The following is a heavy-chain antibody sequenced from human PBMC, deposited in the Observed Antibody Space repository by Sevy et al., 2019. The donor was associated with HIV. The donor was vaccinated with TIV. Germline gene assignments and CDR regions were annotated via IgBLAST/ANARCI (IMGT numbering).Heavy chain of an antibody. CDR3: ANNLAASGYFDY. D-gene: IGHD6-13*01. J-gene: IGHJ4*02. CDR2: FYYRGST. V-gene: IGHV4-39*01. CDR1: GGSLGITTYY. Sequence: SETLSLTCTVSGGSLGITTYYWGWIRQPPGKGLEWIGNFYYRGSTYYNPSLKIRVTISVDTAKNQFSLMLTSVTAADTAVYYCANNLAASGYFDYWGRGTLVTVSS.